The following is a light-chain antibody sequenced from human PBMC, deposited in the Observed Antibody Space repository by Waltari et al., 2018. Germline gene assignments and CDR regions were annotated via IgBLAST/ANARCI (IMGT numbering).Light chain of an antibody. Sequence: DIQMTQSPSSLSASVGDRVTITCRASQSISSYLDWYQQKPGKAPKLLIYAASSLQSGVPSRFSGSGSGTEFTLTISSLQPEDFATYYCQQSYSTQSITFGPGTKVDIK. CDR2: AAS. V-gene: IGKV1-39*01. J-gene: IGKJ3*01. CDR1: QSISSY. CDR3: QQSYSTQSIT.